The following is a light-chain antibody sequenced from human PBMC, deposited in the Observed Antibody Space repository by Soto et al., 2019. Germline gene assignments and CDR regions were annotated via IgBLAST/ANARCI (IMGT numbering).Light chain of an antibody. Sequence: DIQMTQSPSTLSASVGYRFTVTCRASQTIGSWLAWYQQKPGRAPKLLIFDASSLESGVPSRFSGNGSGTEFTLTISGLQPDDFATYYCQQYDNLPLIFGQGTRREIK. CDR3: QQYDNLPLI. J-gene: IGKJ5*01. CDR2: DAS. CDR1: QTIGSW. V-gene: IGKV1-5*01.